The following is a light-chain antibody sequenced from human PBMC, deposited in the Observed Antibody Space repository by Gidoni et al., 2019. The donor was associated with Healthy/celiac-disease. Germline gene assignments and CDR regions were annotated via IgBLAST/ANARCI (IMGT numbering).Light chain of an antibody. CDR2: AAS. V-gene: IGKV1-39*01. CDR3: QQSYSTPCT. J-gene: IGKJ2*02. Sequence: DIQMTQSPSSLSASVGDRVTITCRASQSISSYLNWYQQKPGKAPKLLIYAASSLQRGVPSRFSGSGSGTDFTLTSSSLQPEDFATYYCQQSYSTPCTFGQGTKLEIK. CDR1: QSISSY.